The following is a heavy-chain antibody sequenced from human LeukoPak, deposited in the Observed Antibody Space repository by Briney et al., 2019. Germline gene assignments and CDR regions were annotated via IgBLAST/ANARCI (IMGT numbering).Heavy chain of an antibody. Sequence: SQTLSLTCAISGDSVSSNSGAWNWIRQSPSRGLEWLGRTYYRSKWSTDYAVSVKSRITINPDTSQNQFSLHLNSVTPEDTAVYYCARSPGIGYFDYWGQGTLVTVFS. CDR3: ARSPGIGYFDY. CDR1: GDSVSSNSGA. CDR2: TYYRSKWST. J-gene: IGHJ4*02. V-gene: IGHV6-1*01. D-gene: IGHD3-10*01.